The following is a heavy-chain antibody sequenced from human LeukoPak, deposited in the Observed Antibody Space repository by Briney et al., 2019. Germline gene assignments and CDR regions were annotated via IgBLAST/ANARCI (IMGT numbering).Heavy chain of an antibody. CDR2: IYGSGST. Sequence: SETLSLTCTVSGGSISSYYWSWIRQPPGKGLEWIGHIYGSGSTNYNPSLKSRVTLSVDTSKNQFSLKLSSVTAADTAVYYCAREAITGTRFDPWGQGTLVTVSS. CDR1: GGSISSYY. CDR3: AREAITGTRFDP. V-gene: IGHV4-59*01. J-gene: IGHJ5*02. D-gene: IGHD1-20*01.